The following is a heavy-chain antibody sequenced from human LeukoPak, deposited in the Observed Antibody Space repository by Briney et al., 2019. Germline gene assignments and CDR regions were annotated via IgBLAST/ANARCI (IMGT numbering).Heavy chain of an antibody. CDR1: GYTFTSYG. Sequence: ASVKVSCKASGYTFTSYGISWVRQAAGQGPEWMGILSPGDGVTRYARNFQGRVTMTRDTSTSTVYMELTSLTSEDTAVYYCAKDNTMYSSDYWGQGTLVTVSS. J-gene: IGHJ4*02. V-gene: IGHV1-46*01. CDR3: AKDNTMYSSDY. CDR2: LSPGDGVT.